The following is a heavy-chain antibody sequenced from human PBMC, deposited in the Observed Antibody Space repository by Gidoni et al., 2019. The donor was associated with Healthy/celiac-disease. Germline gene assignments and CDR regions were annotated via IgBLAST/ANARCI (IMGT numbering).Heavy chain of an antibody. D-gene: IGHD3-22*01. CDR3: ARDTYYYDSSGYSPYYYYGMDV. CDR2: ISSSSIYI. V-gene: IGHV3-21*01. CDR1: GFTFSSYS. Sequence: VQLVESGGGLVKPGGSLRLSCAACGFTFSSYSLNWVRQAPGKGLAWVSSISSSSIYIYYADSVKGRFTISRDNAKNSLYLQMNSLRAEDTAVYYCARDTYYYDSSGYSPYYYYGMDVWGQGTTVTVSS. J-gene: IGHJ6*02.